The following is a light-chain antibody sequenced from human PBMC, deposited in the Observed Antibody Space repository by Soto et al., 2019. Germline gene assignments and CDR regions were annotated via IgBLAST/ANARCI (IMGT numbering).Light chain of an antibody. CDR3: QQYGSSPMYT. CDR2: GAS. CDR1: QNVSSSY. Sequence: EIVLTQSPGTLSLSPGERATLSCRASQNVSSSYLAWYQQQPGQAPRLLIYGASSRATGIPDRXXGSGSWXXXXXXXXXXXPEDFAVYYCQQYGSSPMYTFGQGTKLEIK. V-gene: IGKV3-20*01. J-gene: IGKJ2*01.